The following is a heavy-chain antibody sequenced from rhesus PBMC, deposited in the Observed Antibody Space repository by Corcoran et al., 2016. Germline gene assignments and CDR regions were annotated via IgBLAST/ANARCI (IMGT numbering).Heavy chain of an antibody. V-gene: IGHV4-173*01. CDR3: ARDLNYGNYVFGY. Sequence: QLQLQESGPGLVKPSETLSLTCAVSGGSISSNYWRWIRQPPGKGLEGIGRISGRWESTDYTPSLKSRVTISTATSKNQFSLKLSSVTAADAAVYYCARDLNYGNYVFGYWGQGVLVTVSS. D-gene: IGHD4-35*01. J-gene: IGHJ4*01. CDR1: GGSISSNY. CDR2: ISGRWEST.